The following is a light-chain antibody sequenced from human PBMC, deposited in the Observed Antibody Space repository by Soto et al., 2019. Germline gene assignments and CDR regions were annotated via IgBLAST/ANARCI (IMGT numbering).Light chain of an antibody. J-gene: IGLJ2*01. CDR2: LDSDGSH. CDR1: RGHSSYA. Sequence: QPVLTQSPSASASLGASVKLTCTLSRGHSSYAIAWHQQQPEKGPRYLMKLDSDGSHTKGDAIPDRFSGSSSGAERYLTISSLQSEDEADYYCQTWGTGIHVVLGGGTKLTVL. CDR3: QTWGTGIHVV. V-gene: IGLV4-69*01.